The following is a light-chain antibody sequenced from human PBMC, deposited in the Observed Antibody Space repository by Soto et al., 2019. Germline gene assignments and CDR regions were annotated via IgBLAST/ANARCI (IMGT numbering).Light chain of an antibody. CDR2: DAS. CDR3: QQYNCYSYS. Sequence: DIQMTQSPSTLSASVGDRVTITCRASQSISSWLAWYQQKPGKAPKLLIYDASSLESGVPSRFSGSGSGTEFTLTNISLQPDDFATYYCQQYNCYSYSFGQGTKLEIK. CDR1: QSISSW. V-gene: IGKV1-5*01. J-gene: IGKJ2*01.